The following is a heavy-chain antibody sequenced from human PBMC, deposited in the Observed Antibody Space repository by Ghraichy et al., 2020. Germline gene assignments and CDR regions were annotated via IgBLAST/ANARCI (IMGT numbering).Heavy chain of an antibody. Sequence: GGSLRLSCAASGFTFDDYAMHWVRQSPGKGLEWVSGITWKSGNIGYADSVRGRFTISRDNAKNALYLQMNSLRAEDTALYYCAKAGADYSTTDGMDVWGQGTTVTVSS. J-gene: IGHJ6*02. CDR1: GFTFDDYA. V-gene: IGHV3-9*01. CDR2: ITWKSGNI. D-gene: IGHD2-2*01. CDR3: AKAGADYSTTDGMDV.